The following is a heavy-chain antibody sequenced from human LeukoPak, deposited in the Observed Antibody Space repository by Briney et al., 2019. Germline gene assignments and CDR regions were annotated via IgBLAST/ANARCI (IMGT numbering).Heavy chain of an antibody. V-gene: IGHV3-30*02. D-gene: IGHD3-10*01. Sequence: GGSLRLSCAASGFTFSSYGMHWVRQAPGKGLEWVAFIRYDGSNKYYADSVKGRFTISRDNSKNTLYLQMNSLRAEDTAMYYCARDDSIYGSGLNWFDPWGQGNLVTVTS. CDR1: GFTFSSYG. CDR2: IRYDGSNK. CDR3: ARDDSIYGSGLNWFDP. J-gene: IGHJ5*02.